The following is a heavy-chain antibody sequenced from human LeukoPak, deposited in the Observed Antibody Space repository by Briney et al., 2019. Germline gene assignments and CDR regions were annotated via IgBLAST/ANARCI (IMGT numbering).Heavy chain of an antibody. J-gene: IGHJ4*02. V-gene: IGHV3-53*01. D-gene: IGHD1-26*01. Sequence: PGGSLRLSCAASGFTVSSNYMSWVRQAPGEGLEWVSVIYSGGSTYYADSVKGRFTISRDNSKNTLSLQMNSLRAEDTALYYCAKGDLPLLYGGAFDSWGQGILVTVSS. CDR2: IYSGGST. CDR1: GFTVSSNY. CDR3: AKGDLPLLYGGAFDS.